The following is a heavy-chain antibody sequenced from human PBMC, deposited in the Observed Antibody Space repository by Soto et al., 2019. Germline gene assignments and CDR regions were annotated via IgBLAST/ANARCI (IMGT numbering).Heavy chain of an antibody. CDR3: ARLQYSSGGGYFDY. CDR2: ISSSGSTI. J-gene: IGHJ4*02. CDR1: GFTFSSYE. D-gene: IGHD6-19*01. V-gene: IGHV3-48*03. Sequence: EVQLVESGGGLVQPGGSLRLSCAASGFTFSSYEMNWVRQAPGKGLEWVSYISSSGSTIYYADSVKGRLTISRDKAKNSLYLQMNSLGAEDTDVCYCARLQYSSGGGYFDYWGQETLVTVSS.